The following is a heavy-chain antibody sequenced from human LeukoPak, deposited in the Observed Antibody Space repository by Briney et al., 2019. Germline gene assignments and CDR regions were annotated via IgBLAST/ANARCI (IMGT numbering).Heavy chain of an antibody. Sequence: PGGSLRLSCSASGFTFSNYAMHWVRQAPGKGLEYVSDISSNGGITYYADSVKGRFTVSRDNSKNMPYLQMNSLRAEDTAVYYCVKDKYPVVVAATLDYWGQGILVSLSS. J-gene: IGHJ4*02. D-gene: IGHD2-15*01. CDR1: GFTFSNYA. V-gene: IGHV3-64D*09. CDR3: VKDKYPVVVAATLDY. CDR2: ISSNGGIT.